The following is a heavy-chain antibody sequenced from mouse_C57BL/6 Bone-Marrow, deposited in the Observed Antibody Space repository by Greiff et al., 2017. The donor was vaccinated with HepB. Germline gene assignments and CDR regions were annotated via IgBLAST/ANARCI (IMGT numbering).Heavy chain of an antibody. Sequence: VQVVESGPGLVQPSQSLSITCTVSGFSLTSYGVHWVRQSPGKGLEWLGVIWRGGSTDYNAAFMSRLSITKDNSKSQVFFKMNSLQADDTAIYYCARLWYPYYYAMDYWGQGTSVTVSS. CDR2: IWRGGST. CDR1: GFSLTSYG. J-gene: IGHJ4*01. CDR3: ARLWYPYYYAMDY. D-gene: IGHD2-1*01. V-gene: IGHV2-5*01.